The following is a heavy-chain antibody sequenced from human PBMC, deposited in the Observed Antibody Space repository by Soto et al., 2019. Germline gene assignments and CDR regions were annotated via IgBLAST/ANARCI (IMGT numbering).Heavy chain of an antibody. Sequence: PGGSLRLSCVASGFIVSSNQMSWVRQAPGKGLEWVSVIYSGHTTYYADSVEGRFTISRDDSKNTLYLQMNSLRVEDTEVYYCVRGPSDHKLRLVEWPYGDYWGQGALVCVSS. V-gene: IGHV3-53*01. CDR1: GFIVSSNQ. J-gene: IGHJ4*02. CDR2: IYSGHTT. D-gene: IGHD3-3*01. CDR3: VRGPSDHKLRLVEWPYGDY.